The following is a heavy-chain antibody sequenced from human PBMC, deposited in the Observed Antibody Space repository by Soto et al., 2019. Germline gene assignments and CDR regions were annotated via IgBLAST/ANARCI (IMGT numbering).Heavy chain of an antibody. V-gene: IGHV1-2*02. CDR3: ARVLGYCSSTSCYEYFQH. Sequence: ASVKVSCKASGYTFTGYYMHWVRQAPGQGLEWMGWINPNSGGINYAQKFQGRVTMTRDTSISTAYMELSRLRSDDTAVYYCARVLGYCSSTSCYEYFQHWGQGTLVTVSS. CDR2: INPNSGGI. D-gene: IGHD2-2*01. CDR1: GYTFTGYY. J-gene: IGHJ1*01.